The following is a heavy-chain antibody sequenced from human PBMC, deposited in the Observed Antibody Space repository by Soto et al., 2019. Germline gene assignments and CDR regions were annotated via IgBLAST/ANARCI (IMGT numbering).Heavy chain of an antibody. D-gene: IGHD5-12*01. V-gene: IGHV3-74*01. CDR3: ARDSPGVDKGLDY. CDR2: INSDGSST. CDR1: GFTFSSYW. Sequence: PGGSLRLSCASSGFTFSSYWMHWVRQAPGKGLVWVSRINSDGSSTSYADSVKGRFTISRDNAKNTLYLQMNSLRAEDTAVYYCARDSPGVDKGLDYWGQGTLVTVSS. J-gene: IGHJ4*02.